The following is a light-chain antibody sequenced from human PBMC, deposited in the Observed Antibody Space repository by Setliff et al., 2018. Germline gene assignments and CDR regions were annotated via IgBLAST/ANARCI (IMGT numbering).Light chain of an antibody. CDR3: AVWDDNLNGPV. Sequence: QSALTQPPSASGSPGQSVTISCTGPSADIGSNTVNWYQQFPGTAPKLLIQTNNQRRSGVPDRFSGSKSGASASLAISGLQSGDEADYYCAVWDDNLNGPVFGGGTKVTVL. CDR2: TNN. CDR1: SADIGSNT. J-gene: IGLJ2*01. V-gene: IGLV1-44*01.